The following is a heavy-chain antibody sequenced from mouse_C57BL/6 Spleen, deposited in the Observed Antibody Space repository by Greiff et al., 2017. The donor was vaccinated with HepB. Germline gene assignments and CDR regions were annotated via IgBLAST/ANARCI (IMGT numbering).Heavy chain of an antibody. CDR1: GYSITSGYY. CDR3: ARSHYSNYEGAMDY. D-gene: IGHD2-5*01. CDR2: ISYDGSN. V-gene: IGHV3-6*01. Sequence: VQLQQSGPGLVKPSQSLSLTCSVTGYSITSGYYWNWIRQFPGNKLEWMGYISYDGSNNYNPSLKNRTSITRDTSKNQFFLKLNSVTTEDTATYYCARSHYSNYEGAMDYWGQGTSVTVSS. J-gene: IGHJ4*01.